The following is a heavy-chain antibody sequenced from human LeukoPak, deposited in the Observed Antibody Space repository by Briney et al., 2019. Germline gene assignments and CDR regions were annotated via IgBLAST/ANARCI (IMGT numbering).Heavy chain of an antibody. CDR1: GFTFSNTR. CDR2: IKSEIDGGAT. D-gene: IGHD5-12*01. V-gene: IGHV3-15*07. J-gene: IGHJ3*02. Sequence: GGSLRLSCAASGFTFSNTRMNWVRQAPGKGLEWVGRIKSEIDGGATDYAAPVQDRFTISRDDSQATLYLQMNSLKTEDTAVYYCTTGGSVIVAGTRAFDIWGQGTMVTVSS. CDR3: TTGGSVIVAGTRAFDI.